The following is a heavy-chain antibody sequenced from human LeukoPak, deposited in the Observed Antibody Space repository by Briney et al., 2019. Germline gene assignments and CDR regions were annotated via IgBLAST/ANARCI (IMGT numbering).Heavy chain of an antibody. CDR2: IKQDGGEK. Sequence: GGALRLSCAASGFTFSSYWMSWVRQAPGKGPEWVGNIKQDGGEKYYVDSVKGRFTISRDKAKNSLYLQMNSMRAEDTAVYYCARSSKAESTRYSSGWYSGPPYYYGMDVWGQGTTVTVSS. D-gene: IGHD6-19*01. V-gene: IGHV3-7*05. CDR1: GFTFSSYW. J-gene: IGHJ6*02. CDR3: ARSSKAESTRYSSGWYSGPPYYYGMDV.